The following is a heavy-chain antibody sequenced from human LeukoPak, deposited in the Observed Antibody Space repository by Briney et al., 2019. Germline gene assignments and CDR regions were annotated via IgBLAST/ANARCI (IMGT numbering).Heavy chain of an antibody. J-gene: IGHJ4*02. CDR1: GGSIRSSYYY. CDR2: FYYSGST. D-gene: IGHD2-2*01. Sequence: PSGTLSLTCTVSGGSIRSSYYYWGWIRQPPGKGLEWIGYFYYSGSTNYNPSLKSRVTISVDTSKNQFSLKLSSVTAADTAVYYCARDVGLGPAFDYWGQGTLVTVSS. CDR3: ARDVGLGPAFDY. V-gene: IGHV4-61*01.